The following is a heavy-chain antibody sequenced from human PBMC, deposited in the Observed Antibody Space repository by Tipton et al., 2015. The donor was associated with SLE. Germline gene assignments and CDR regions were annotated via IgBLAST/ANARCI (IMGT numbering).Heavy chain of an antibody. J-gene: IGHJ6*02. CDR3: ARDGSSCYYYYGMDV. CDR1: GFTFSSYW. V-gene: IGHV3-74*01. CDR2: INSDGSST. D-gene: IGHD6-13*01. Sequence: GSLRLSCAASGFTFSSYWMHWVRQAPGKGLVWVSRINSDGSSTSYADSVRGRFTISRDNAKNTLYLQMNSLRAEDTAVYYCARDGSSCYYYYGMDVWGQGTTVTVSS.